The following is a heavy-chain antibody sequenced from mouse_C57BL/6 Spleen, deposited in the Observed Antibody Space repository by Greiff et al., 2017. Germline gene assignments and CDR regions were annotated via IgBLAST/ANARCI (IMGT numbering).Heavy chain of an antibody. CDR2: FYPGSGSI. V-gene: IGHV1-62-2*01. CDR3: TRHGGGALGRSRNYFDY. Sequence: VQLQESGAELVKPGASVKLSCKASGYTFTEYTIHWVKQRSGQGLEWIGWFYPGSGSIKHNEKFKDKATLTADKTSSNGYMEVSRLTTEESAVYICTRHGGGALGRSRNYFDYWGQGTTLTVSS. D-gene: IGHD4-1*01. CDR1: GYTFTEYT. J-gene: IGHJ2*01.